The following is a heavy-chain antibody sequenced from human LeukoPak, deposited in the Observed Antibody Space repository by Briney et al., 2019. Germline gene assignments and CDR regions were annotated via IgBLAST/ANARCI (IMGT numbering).Heavy chain of an antibody. J-gene: IGHJ4*02. V-gene: IGHV1-2*02. CDR1: GYTFTVYF. Sequence: ASVKVSCTASGYTFTVYFIHWVRQAPGQGLEWMGWISPNSGGTDSAQKFKGRVTMTRDTSINTAYMELRSLTSDDTAMYYCARRGDNYGSGDSPFDYWGQGTLVTVSS. CDR2: ISPNSGGT. CDR3: ARRGDNYGSGDSPFDY. D-gene: IGHD3-10*01.